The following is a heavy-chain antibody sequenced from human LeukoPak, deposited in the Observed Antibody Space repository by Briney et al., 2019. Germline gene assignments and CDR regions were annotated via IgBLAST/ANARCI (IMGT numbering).Heavy chain of an antibody. CDR3: ARGLIVVVTAISYYYYGMDV. CDR2: IIPIFGTA. J-gene: IGHJ6*02. CDR1: GGTFSSYA. V-gene: IGHV1-69*13. D-gene: IGHD2-21*02. Sequence: SVKVSCKASGGTFSSYAISWVRQAPGQGLEWMGGIIPIFGTANYAQKSQGRVTITADESTSTAYMELSSLRSEDTAVYYCARGLIVVVTAISYYYYGMDVWGQGTTVTVSS.